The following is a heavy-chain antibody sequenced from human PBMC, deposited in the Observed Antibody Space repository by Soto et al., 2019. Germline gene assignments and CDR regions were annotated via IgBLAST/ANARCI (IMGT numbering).Heavy chain of an antibody. CDR3: ARDQNPPPIQLWLRWHYYYYGMDV. CDR1: GFTFSSYW. Sequence: PGGSLRLSCAASGFTFSSYWMHWVRQAPGKGLVWVSRINSDGSSTSYADSVKGRFTISRDNAKNTLYLQMNSLRAEDTAVYYCARDQNPPPIQLWLRWHYYYYGMDVWGQGTTVTVSS. J-gene: IGHJ6*02. V-gene: IGHV3-74*01. CDR2: INSDGSST. D-gene: IGHD5-18*01.